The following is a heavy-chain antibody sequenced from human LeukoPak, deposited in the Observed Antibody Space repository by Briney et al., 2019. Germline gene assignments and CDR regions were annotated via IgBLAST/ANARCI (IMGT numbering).Heavy chain of an antibody. D-gene: IGHD4-17*01. Sequence: SETLSLTCTVSGGSISSYYWSWIRQPAGKGLEWIGRIYTSGSTNYNPSLKSRVTMSVDTSKNQFSLRLSSVTAADTAVYYCARHARLGDWFDPWGQGTLVTVSS. CDR3: ARHARLGDWFDP. CDR1: GGSISSYY. V-gene: IGHV4-4*07. CDR2: IYTSGST. J-gene: IGHJ5*02.